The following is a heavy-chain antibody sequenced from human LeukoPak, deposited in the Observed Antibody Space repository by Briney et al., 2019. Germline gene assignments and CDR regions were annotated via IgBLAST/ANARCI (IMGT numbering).Heavy chain of an antibody. J-gene: IGHJ4*02. V-gene: IGHV1-2*02. CDR3: ARDYGGNPDY. Sequence: ASVKASCKASGYTFTGYYMHWVRQAPGQGLEWMGWINPNSGGTNYAQKFQGRVTMTRDTSISTAYMELSRLRSDVTAVYYCARDYGGNPDYWGQGTLVTVSS. CDR2: INPNSGGT. D-gene: IGHD4-23*01. CDR1: GYTFTGYY.